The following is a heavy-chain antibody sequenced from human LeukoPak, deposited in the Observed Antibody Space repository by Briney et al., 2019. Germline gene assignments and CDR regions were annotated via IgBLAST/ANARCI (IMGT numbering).Heavy chain of an antibody. CDR3: GRTRFSNIGVELRDYYYYYMDV. D-gene: IGHD1-7*01. CDR2: ISAYNGNT. J-gene: IGHJ6*03. V-gene: IGHV1-18*01. CDR1: GYTFTSYG. Sequence: GASVKVSCKASGYTFTSYGISWVRQAPGQGLEWMGWISAYNGNTNYAQKLQGRVTMTTDTSTSTAYMELRSLRSEDTAVYYCGRTRFSNIGVELRDYYYYYMDVRGKGTTVTVSS.